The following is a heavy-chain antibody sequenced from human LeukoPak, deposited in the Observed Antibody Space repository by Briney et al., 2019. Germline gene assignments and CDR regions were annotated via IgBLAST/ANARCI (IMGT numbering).Heavy chain of an antibody. CDR1: NGSISNSRYY. J-gene: IGHJ6*02. Sequence: SETLSLTCTVSNGSISNSRYYWAWIRQPPGKGLEWIGEINHSGSTNYNPSLKSRVTISVDTSKNQFSLKLSSVTAADTAVYYCARGRKPYYYDSSGYPPLWHYYGMDVWGQGTTVTVSS. V-gene: IGHV4-39*07. CDR3: ARGRKPYYYDSSGYPPLWHYYGMDV. CDR2: INHSGST. D-gene: IGHD3-22*01.